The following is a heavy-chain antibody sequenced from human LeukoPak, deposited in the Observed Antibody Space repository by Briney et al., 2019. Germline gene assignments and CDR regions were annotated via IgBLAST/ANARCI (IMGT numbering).Heavy chain of an antibody. CDR3: ARADPYESVGP. Sequence: GRSLRLSCAASGFTFSSYAMHWVRQAPGKGLEWVAVISYDGSNKYYADSVKGRFTISRDNSKNTLYLQMNSLRAEDTAVYYRARADPYESVGPWGQGTLVTVSS. D-gene: IGHD5-12*01. V-gene: IGHV3-30*01. CDR1: GFTFSSYA. J-gene: IGHJ5*02. CDR2: ISYDGSNK.